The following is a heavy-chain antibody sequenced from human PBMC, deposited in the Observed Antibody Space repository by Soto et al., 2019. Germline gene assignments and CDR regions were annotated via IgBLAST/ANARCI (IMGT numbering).Heavy chain of an antibody. CDR2: INPSYGSP. V-gene: IGHV1-46*01. J-gene: IGHJ6*02. CDR3: ARVRATLTTYNYYGMDV. CDR1: GYSFTSYY. Sequence: GASVKVSCKASGYSFTSYYIHWVRQAPGQGLEWMGIINPSYGSPSYAQKFQGRVTMTRDTSTSTVNMELCSLRSDDTAVYYCARVRATLTTYNYYGMDVWGQGTTVTVSS. D-gene: IGHD4-17*01.